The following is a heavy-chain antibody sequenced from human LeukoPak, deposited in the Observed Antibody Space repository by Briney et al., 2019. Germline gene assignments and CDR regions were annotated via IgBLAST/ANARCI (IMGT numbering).Heavy chain of an antibody. Sequence: PSETLSLTCADYGGSFSGYYWSWVRQPPGKGVERIGEINQSGRTKYNTSLTRRGSISVETSKNQFSLKLSSVTAAATAVYYCARGSVGYCSSTSCPYYYYYYMDVWGKGTTVTVSS. CDR2: INQSGRT. J-gene: IGHJ6*03. D-gene: IGHD2-2*01. V-gene: IGHV4-34*01. CDR1: GGSFSGYY. CDR3: ARGSVGYCSSTSCPYYYYYYMDV.